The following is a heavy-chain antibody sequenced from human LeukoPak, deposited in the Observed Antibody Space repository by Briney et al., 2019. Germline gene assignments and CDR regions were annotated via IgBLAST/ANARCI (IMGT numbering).Heavy chain of an antibody. Sequence: PSETLSPTCTVSGGSISSSSYYWGWIRQPPGKGLEWIGSIYYSGSTYYNPSLKSRVTISVDTSKNQFSLKLSSVSAADTAVYYCARHRMYYYDSSGRGVADAFDIWGQGTMVTVPS. D-gene: IGHD3-22*01. CDR2: IYYSGST. CDR3: ARHRMYYYDSSGRGVADAFDI. V-gene: IGHV4-39*01. J-gene: IGHJ3*02. CDR1: GGSISSSSYY.